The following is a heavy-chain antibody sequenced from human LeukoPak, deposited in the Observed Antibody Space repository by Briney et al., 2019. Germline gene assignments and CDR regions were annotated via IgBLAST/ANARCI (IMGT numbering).Heavy chain of an antibody. Sequence: GGSLRLSCTASGFTFGDYAMSWFRQAPGKGLEWVSFIRSKAYGGTTEYAASAKGRFTISRDDSKSTAYLQMNSLKTEDTAVYYCTRDLPVTTTTSFDYWGQGTLVTVSS. D-gene: IGHD4-17*01. CDR3: TRDLPVTTTTSFDY. V-gene: IGHV3-49*03. J-gene: IGHJ4*02. CDR1: GFTFGDYA. CDR2: IRSKAYGGTT.